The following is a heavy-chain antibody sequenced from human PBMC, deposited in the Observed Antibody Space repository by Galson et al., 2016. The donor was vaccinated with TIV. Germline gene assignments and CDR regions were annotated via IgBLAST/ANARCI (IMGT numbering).Heavy chain of an antibody. CDR1: GYSFTTHW. CDR3: ARSPADPQYSYYYIDD. V-gene: IGHV5-51*03. Sequence: QSGAEVKQSGESLKISCKASGYSFTTHWIGWVRQMPGKGLEWMGIIYPGDSDTRYSPSFQGQVTISADKSISTAYLQWSALRASDTAMYYCARSPADPQYSYYYIDDWGKGTTVTVSS. CDR2: IYPGDSDT. J-gene: IGHJ6*03.